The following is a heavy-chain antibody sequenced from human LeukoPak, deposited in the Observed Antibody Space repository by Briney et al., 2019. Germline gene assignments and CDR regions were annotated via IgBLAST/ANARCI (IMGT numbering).Heavy chain of an antibody. CDR1: GGSISSSSYY. V-gene: IGHV4-39*01. CDR2: IYYSGST. D-gene: IGHD5-18*01. J-gene: IGHJ4*02. CDR3: ARRGSGYSYDY. Sequence: KPSETLSLTCTVSGGSISSSSYYWGWIRQPPGKGLEWIGSIYYSGSTYYNPSLRSRVTISVDTSKNQFSLKLSSVTAADTAVYYCARRGSGYSYDYWGQRTLVTVSS.